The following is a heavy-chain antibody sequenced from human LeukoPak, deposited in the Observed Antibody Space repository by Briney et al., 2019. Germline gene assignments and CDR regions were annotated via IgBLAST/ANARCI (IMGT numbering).Heavy chain of an antibody. D-gene: IGHD2-2*01. V-gene: IGHV4-34*01. J-gene: IGHJ5*02. CDR1: GGSFSGYY. CDR3: ARVRYCSSTSCP. Sequence: SETLSLTCAVYGGSFSGYYWSWIRQPPGKGLEWIGEINHSGSTNYNPFLKSRVTISVDTSKNQFSLKLSSVTAADTAVYYCARVRYCSSTSCPWGQGTLVTVSS. CDR2: INHSGST.